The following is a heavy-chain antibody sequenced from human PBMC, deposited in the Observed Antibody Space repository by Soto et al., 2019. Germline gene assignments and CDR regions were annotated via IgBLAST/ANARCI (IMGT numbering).Heavy chain of an antibody. CDR1: GYTFTSYG. J-gene: IGHJ3*02. D-gene: IGHD3-3*01. CDR2: ISAYNGNT. Sequence: QVQLVQSGAEVKKPGASVKVCCKASGYTFTSYGISWVRQAPGQGLEWMGWISAYNGNTNYAQKLLGRVTMTTDTSTSTAYMELRSLRSDDTAVYYCARDGPTVLRFLEWSIIDAFDIWGQGTMVTVSS. V-gene: IGHV1-18*04. CDR3: ARDGPTVLRFLEWSIIDAFDI.